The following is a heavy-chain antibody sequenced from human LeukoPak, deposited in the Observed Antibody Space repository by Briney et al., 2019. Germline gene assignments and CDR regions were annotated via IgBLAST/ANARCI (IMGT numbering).Heavy chain of an antibody. V-gene: IGHV4-61*02. CDR1: GGSVTSGNYY. CDR3: AREPPGY. J-gene: IGHJ4*02. CDR2: IYTNGGA. Sequence: SQTLSLTCTVSGGSVTSGNYYWNWIRQTAGKGLEWIGRIYTNGGASYNPSLKSRVTISIDASKNQFSLKLSSVTAADTAVYYCAREPPGYWGQGILVTVSS.